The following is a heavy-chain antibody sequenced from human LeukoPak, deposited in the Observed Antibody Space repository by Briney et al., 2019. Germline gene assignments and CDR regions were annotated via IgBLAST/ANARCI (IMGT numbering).Heavy chain of an antibody. V-gene: IGHV1-8*01. Sequence: GASVKVSCKASGYTFTSYDINWMRQAAGQGPEWMGWMNPNSGNTEYAQKFQGSVTMTWDTSISTAYMELRSLRSEDTAVYYCGRALPSSGWVDYWGQGSLVTVSS. CDR1: GYTFTSYD. J-gene: IGHJ4*02. D-gene: IGHD6-19*01. CDR2: MNPNSGNT. CDR3: GRALPSSGWVDY.